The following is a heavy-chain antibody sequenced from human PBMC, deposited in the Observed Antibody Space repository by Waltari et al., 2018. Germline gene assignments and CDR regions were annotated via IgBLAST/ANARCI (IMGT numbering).Heavy chain of an antibody. V-gene: IGHV4-59*01. CDR1: GGSISRYY. D-gene: IGHD3-16*01. J-gene: IGHJ2*01. CDR3: ARGQGGWYFDL. CDR2: IYYSGST. Sequence: QVQLQESGPGLVKPSETLSLTCTVSGGSISRYYWSWIRQPPGKGLEWIGYIYYSGSTNYNPSLKSRVTISVDTSKNQFSLKLSSVTAADTAVYYCARGQGGWYFDLWGRGTLVTVSS.